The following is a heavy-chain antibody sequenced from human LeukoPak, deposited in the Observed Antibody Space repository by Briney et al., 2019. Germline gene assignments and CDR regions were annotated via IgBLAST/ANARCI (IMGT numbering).Heavy chain of an antibody. CDR2: IYHSGST. J-gene: IGHJ3*02. V-gene: IGHV4-38-2*02. Sequence: PSETLSLTCTVSGYSISSGYYWGWIRQPPGKGLEWMGSIYHSGSTYYNPSLKSRVTIAVDTSKNQFSLKLSSVTAADTAVYYCARSRGRAFDIWGQGTMVTVSS. CDR3: ARSRGRAFDI. CDR1: GYSISSGYY.